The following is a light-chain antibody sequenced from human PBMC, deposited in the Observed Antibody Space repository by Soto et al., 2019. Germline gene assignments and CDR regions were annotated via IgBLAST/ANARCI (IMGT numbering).Light chain of an antibody. CDR1: SSDVGGYNY. Sequence: QSALTQPPSASGSPGQSVTISCTGTSSDVGGYNYVSCYQQHPGKAPKLVIYEVTKRPSGVPDRFSGSKSGNTASLTVSGLQAEDEADYYCSSFTGASTIFGTGTKVT. J-gene: IGLJ1*01. V-gene: IGLV2-8*01. CDR3: SSFTGASTI. CDR2: EVT.